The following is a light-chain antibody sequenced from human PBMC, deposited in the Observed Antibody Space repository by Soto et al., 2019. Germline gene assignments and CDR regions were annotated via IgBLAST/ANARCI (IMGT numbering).Light chain of an antibody. CDR1: SSDVSAYNY. Sequence: QSALTQPASVSGSPGQSITISCTGTSSDVSAYNYVSWYQQHPGKAPKLMIYDVTNRPSGVSNRFSGSKSGNTASLTISGLQAEDEADYYCSSYTTSHTVVFGGGTKLTVL. CDR3: SSYTTSHTVV. V-gene: IGLV2-14*01. CDR2: DVT. J-gene: IGLJ2*01.